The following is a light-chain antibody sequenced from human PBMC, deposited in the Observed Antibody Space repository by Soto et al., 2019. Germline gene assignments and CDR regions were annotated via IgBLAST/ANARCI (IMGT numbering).Light chain of an antibody. CDR2: DAS. CDR3: QQYDNPYT. J-gene: IGKJ2*01. Sequence: DIQMTQSPSSLSASVGDRVTITCQASQAISNYLNWYQQKPGKAPKLLIYDASNLETGVPSRFSGSGSGTDFTFTISSLQPEDIATYYCQQYDNPYTFGQGTKLEIK. V-gene: IGKV1-33*01. CDR1: QAISNY.